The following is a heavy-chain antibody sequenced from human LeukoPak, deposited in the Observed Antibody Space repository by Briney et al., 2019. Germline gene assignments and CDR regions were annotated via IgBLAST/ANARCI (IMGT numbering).Heavy chain of an antibody. CDR3: ARDRIGFGAFDV. D-gene: IGHD3-16*01. CDR1: GFIFNDYY. V-gene: IGHV3-11*01. Sequence: PGGSLSLSCAASGFIFNDYYMTWIRQAPGKGLEWVSYISGNARDTYYADSVKGRFTPSRDNTKNSLYLHMNSLRAEDTAVYYCARDRIGFGAFDVWGQGTMVTVSS. J-gene: IGHJ3*01. CDR2: ISGNARDT.